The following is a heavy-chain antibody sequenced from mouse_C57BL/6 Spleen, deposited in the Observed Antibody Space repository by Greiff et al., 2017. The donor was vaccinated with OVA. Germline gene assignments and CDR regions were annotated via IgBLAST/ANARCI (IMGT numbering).Heavy chain of an antibody. CDR1: GYSITSGYY. CDR2: ISYDGSN. V-gene: IGHV3-6*01. J-gene: IGHJ3*01. Sequence: VQLKESGPGLVKPSQSLSLTCSVTGYSITSGYYWNWIRQFPGNKLEWMGYISYDGSNNYNPSLKNRISITRDTSKNQFFLKLNSVTTEDTATYYCAREFYDYDGTYWGQGTLVTVSA. D-gene: IGHD2-4*01. CDR3: AREFYDYDGTY.